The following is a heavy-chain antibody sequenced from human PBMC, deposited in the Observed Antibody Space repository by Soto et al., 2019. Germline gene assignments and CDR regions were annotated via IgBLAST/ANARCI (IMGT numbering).Heavy chain of an antibody. D-gene: IGHD1-26*01. J-gene: IGHJ5*02. Sequence: ASVKVSCKASGYTFTSYAMHWVRQAPGQRLEWMGWINAGNGNTKYSQKFQGRVTITRDTSASTAYMELSSLRVDDTAVYYCARDKTQGAGWFDPWGRGTLVTVSS. CDR3: ARDKTQGAGWFDP. CDR2: INAGNGNT. CDR1: GYTFTSYA. V-gene: IGHV1-3*01.